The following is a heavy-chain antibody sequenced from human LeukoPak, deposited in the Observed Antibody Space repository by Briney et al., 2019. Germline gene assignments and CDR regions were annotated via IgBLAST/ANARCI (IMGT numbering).Heavy chain of an antibody. V-gene: IGHV3-23*01. J-gene: IGHJ4*02. CDR1: GFTFSSYS. Sequence: PGGSLRLSCAASGFTFSSYSMNCVRQAPGKGLEWVSAISGSGGSTYYADSVKGRFTISRDNSKNTLYLQMNSLRAEDTAVYYCAKDLIAAAGYFDYWGQGTLVTVSS. D-gene: IGHD6-13*01. CDR2: ISGSGGST. CDR3: AKDLIAAAGYFDY.